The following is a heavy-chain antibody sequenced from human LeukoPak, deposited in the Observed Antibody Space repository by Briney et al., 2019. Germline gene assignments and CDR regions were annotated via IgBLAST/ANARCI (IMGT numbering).Heavy chain of an antibody. V-gene: IGHV3-23*01. J-gene: IGHJ4*02. D-gene: IGHD2-15*01. CDR3: AKGLLGYCSGGSCYPIDY. CDR1: GFTFSSYA. Sequence: PGGSLRLSCAASGFTFSSYAMSWVRQAPGKGLEWVSAISGSGGSTYYADSVKGRFTISRDNSKTTLYLQMNSLRAEDTAVYYCAKGLLGYCSGGSCYPIDYWGQGTLVTVSS. CDR2: ISGSGGST.